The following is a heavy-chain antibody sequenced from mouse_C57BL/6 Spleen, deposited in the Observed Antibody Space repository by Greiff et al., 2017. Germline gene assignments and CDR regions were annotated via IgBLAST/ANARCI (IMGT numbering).Heavy chain of an antibody. CDR3: ARGGNWDDYYAMDY. D-gene: IGHD4-1*01. CDR1: GYSITSGYY. J-gene: IGHJ4*01. V-gene: IGHV3-6*01. Sequence: VQLQQSGPGLVKPSQSLSLTCSVTGYSITSGYYWNWIRQFPGNKLEWMGYISYDGSNNYNPSLKNRISITRDTSKNQFFLKLNSVTTEDTATYYCARGGNWDDYYAMDYWGQGTSVTVSS. CDR2: ISYDGSN.